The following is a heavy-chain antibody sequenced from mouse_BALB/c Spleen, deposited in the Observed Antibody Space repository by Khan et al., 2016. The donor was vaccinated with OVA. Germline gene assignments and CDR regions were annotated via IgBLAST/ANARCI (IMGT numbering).Heavy chain of an antibody. V-gene: IGHV4-1*02. CDR1: GFDFSRYW. CDR2: INPDSSMI. J-gene: IGHJ3*01. CDR3: SRPRDYGPFVY. Sequence: VQLKESGGGLVQPGGSLKLSCAASGFDFSRYWMSWVRQAPGKGLEWIGEINPDSSMINYTPSLKDKFIISRDNAKNTLYLQMSKVRSEDTALYYCSRPRDYGPFVYGGQGTLVTVSA. D-gene: IGHD2-4*01.